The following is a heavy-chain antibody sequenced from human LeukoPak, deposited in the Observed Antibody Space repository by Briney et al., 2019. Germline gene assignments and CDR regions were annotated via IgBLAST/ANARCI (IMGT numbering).Heavy chain of an antibody. CDR3: ARGRDGYNLVDAFDI. CDR2: ISSSSIYI. CDR1: GFTFSNYA. D-gene: IGHD5-24*01. J-gene: IGHJ3*02. V-gene: IGHV3-21*01. Sequence: PGGSLRLSCAASGFTFSNYAMTWVRQAPGRGLEWVSSISSSSIYIYYADSLKGRFTISRDNAKNSLYLQMNSLRAEDTAVYYCARGRDGYNLVDAFDIWGQGIMVTVSS.